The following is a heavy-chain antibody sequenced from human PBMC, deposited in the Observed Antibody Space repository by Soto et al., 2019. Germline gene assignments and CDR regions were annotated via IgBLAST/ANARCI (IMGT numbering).Heavy chain of an antibody. CDR3: ARAYSYGSGRFDY. J-gene: IGHJ4*02. CDR2: IYYSGST. Sequence: PSETLSLTCTVSGDSINSGDYYWSWIRQPPGKGLEWIGYIYYSGSTYYNPSLKSRVIISVDTSKNQFSLKLSSVTAADTAVYYCARAYSYGSGRFDYWGQGNLVTGSS. D-gene: IGHD3-10*01. CDR1: GDSINSGDYY. V-gene: IGHV4-30-4*01.